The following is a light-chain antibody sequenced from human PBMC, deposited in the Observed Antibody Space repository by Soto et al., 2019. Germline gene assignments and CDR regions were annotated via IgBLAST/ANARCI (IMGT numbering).Light chain of an antibody. CDR1: ESIKTY. CDR2: DTS. Sequence: EIVLTQSPATLSLSPGERATLSCRASESIKTYLAWYQQRPGQAPRLLIYDTSNRATGIPARFSGGGSGTDFTLTISSLEPEDFAVYYCQQSYSTPPTFGQGTKVEIK. CDR3: QQSYSTPPT. J-gene: IGKJ1*01. V-gene: IGKV3-11*01.